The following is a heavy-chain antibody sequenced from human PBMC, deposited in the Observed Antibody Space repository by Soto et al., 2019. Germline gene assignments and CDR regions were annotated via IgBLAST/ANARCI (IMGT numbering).Heavy chain of an antibody. Sequence: HVQLVESGGGVVQPGRSLRLSCAASRFIFSDYALHWFRQAPGQGLEWVAVISYGGDNNYDAESVRGRFAISRDNLKNTLYLQMNSLNPEDTAVYHCAKARHSTSWYGVEADFWGQGTLVTVSS. CDR2: ISYGGDNN. V-gene: IGHV3-30*09. CDR1: RFIFSDYA. J-gene: IGHJ4*02. CDR3: AKARHSTSWYGVEADF. D-gene: IGHD6-13*01.